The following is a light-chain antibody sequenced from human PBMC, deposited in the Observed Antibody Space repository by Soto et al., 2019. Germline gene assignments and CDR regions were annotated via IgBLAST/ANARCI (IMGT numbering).Light chain of an antibody. CDR3: QQLYCYPLT. CDR2: AAS. Sequence: IQVTQSPSSLSASVGDRVTITCRASQGITSYLAWYQQKPGKAPKLLIYAASALQTGVSSRFSGSGYGTDFALSICDLQPEDFATYCWQQLYCYPLTFGGGTTVEF. J-gene: IGKJ4*01. CDR1: QGITSY. V-gene: IGKV1-9*01.